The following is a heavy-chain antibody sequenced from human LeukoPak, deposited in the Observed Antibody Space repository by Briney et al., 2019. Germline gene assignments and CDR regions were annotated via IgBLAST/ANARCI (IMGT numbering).Heavy chain of an antibody. J-gene: IGHJ4*02. D-gene: IGHD1-7*01. Sequence: GGSLRLSCAASGFTFSDYYMSWVRQAPGKGLEWVSYISSSGSTIYYADSVKGRFTISRDNAKNSLYLQMNSLRAEDTAVYYCARATTEAGISVTGTAYWGQGTLVTVSS. CDR3: ARATTEAGISVTGTAY. CDR1: GFTFSDYY. CDR2: ISSSGSTI. V-gene: IGHV3-11*04.